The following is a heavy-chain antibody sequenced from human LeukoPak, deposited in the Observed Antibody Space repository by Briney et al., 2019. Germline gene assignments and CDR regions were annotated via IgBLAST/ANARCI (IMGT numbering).Heavy chain of an antibody. CDR1: GYTFTGYY. V-gene: IGHV1-2*02. D-gene: IGHD3-3*01. CDR3: ARETGEIFGVVAYGAFDI. J-gene: IGHJ3*02. CDR2: INPSSGGT. Sequence: ASVKVSCKASGYTFTGYYMHWVRQAPGQGLEWMGWINPSSGGTNYAQKFQGRVTMTRDTSISTAYMELSRLRSDDTAVYYCARETGEIFGVVAYGAFDIWGQGTMVTVSS.